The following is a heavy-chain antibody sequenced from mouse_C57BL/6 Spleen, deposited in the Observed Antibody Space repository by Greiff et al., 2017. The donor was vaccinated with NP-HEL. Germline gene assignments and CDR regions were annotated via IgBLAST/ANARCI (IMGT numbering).Heavy chain of an antibody. CDR1: GYSFTGYY. V-gene: IGHV1-42*01. J-gene: IGHJ2*01. Sequence: EVQLQQSGPELVKPGASVKISCKASGYSFTGYYMNWVKQSPEKSLEWIGEINPSTGGTTYNQKFKAKATLTVDKSSSTAYMQLKSLTSEDSAVYYCARGDYYIDYWGQGTTLTVSS. CDR2: INPSTGGT. D-gene: IGHD2-12*01. CDR3: ARGDYYIDY.